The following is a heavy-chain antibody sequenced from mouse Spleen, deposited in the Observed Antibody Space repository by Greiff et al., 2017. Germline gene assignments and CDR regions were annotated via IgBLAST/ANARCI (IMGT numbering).Heavy chain of an antibody. CDR3: ARRAYDYGMAWFAY. CDR2: ISSGGSYT. Sequence: EVQLVESGGGLVKPGGSLKLSCAASGFTFSSYAMSWVRQTPEKRLEWVATISSGGSYTYYPDSVKGRFTISRDNAKNTLYLQMSSLRSEDTAMYYCARRAYDYGMAWFAYWGQGTLVTVSA. D-gene: IGHD2-4*01. J-gene: IGHJ3*01. V-gene: IGHV5-9-3*01. CDR1: GFTFSSYA.